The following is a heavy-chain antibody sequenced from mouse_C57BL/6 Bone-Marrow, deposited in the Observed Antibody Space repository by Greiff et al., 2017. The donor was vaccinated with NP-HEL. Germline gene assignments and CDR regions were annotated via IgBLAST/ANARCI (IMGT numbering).Heavy chain of an antibody. V-gene: IGHV1-63*01. CDR3: ARLNYYGSPHYYAMDY. CDR2: IYPGGGYT. Sequence: QVQLKQSGAELVRPGTSVKMSCKASGYTFTNYWIGWAKQRPGHGLEWIGDIYPGGGYTNYNEKFKGKATLTADKSSSTAYMQFSSLTSEDSAIYYCARLNYYGSPHYYAMDYWGQGTSVTVSS. CDR1: GYTFTNYW. J-gene: IGHJ4*01. D-gene: IGHD1-1*01.